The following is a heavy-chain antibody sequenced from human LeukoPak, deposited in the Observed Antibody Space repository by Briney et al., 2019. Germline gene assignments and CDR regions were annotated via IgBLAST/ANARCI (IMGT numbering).Heavy chain of an antibody. D-gene: IGHD3-10*01. J-gene: IGHJ4*02. CDR1: GFTFSSYA. V-gene: IGHV3-48*03. CDR2: ISDSGSTP. CDR3: ATQDYYGSGSYTV. Sequence: PGGSLRLSCAASGFTFSSYAMNWVRQAPGKGLEWVSYISDSGSTPYYADSVKGRFTISRDNAKNALFLQMNTLRVEDTAVYYCATQDYYGSGSYTVWGQGTLVTVSS.